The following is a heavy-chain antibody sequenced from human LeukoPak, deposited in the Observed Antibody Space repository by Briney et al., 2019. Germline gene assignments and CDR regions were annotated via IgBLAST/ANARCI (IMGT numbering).Heavy chain of an antibody. J-gene: IGHJ4*02. CDR3: ARGVRHRYCSGGSCYGPDYFDY. CDR2: ISSSGSTI. CDR1: GFTFSSYE. V-gene: IGHV3-48*03. Sequence: GGSLRLSCAASGFTFSSYEMNWVRQAPGKGLEWVSYISSSGSTIYYADSVKGRFTISRDNAKNSLYLQMNSLRAEDTAVYYCARGVRHRYCSGGSCYGPDYFDYWGQGTLVTVSS. D-gene: IGHD2-15*01.